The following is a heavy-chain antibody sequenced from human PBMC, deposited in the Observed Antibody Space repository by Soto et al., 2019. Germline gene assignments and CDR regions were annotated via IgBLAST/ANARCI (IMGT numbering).Heavy chain of an antibody. D-gene: IGHD1-1*01. Sequence: QVQLVESGGGWVKPGGSLRLSCAASGFTFSDFYMSWIRQAPGKGLEWISYISSGSTNIFYADSVKGRFTVSRDNAKNSVYLQMDSLRAEDTAVYYCARDLNAAGSDYWGQGTLVTVSS. CDR2: ISSGSTNI. J-gene: IGHJ4*02. V-gene: IGHV3-11*01. CDR3: ARDLNAAGSDY. CDR1: GFTFSDFY.